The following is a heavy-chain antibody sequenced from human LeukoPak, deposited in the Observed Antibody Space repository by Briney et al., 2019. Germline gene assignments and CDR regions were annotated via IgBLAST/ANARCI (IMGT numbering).Heavy chain of an antibody. CDR2: IYYSGST. CDR1: GGSISSGGYS. V-gene: IGHV4-30-4*07. D-gene: IGHD1-26*01. J-gene: IGHJ6*03. Sequence: PSQTLPLTCAVSGGSISSGGYSWSWIRQPPGKGLEWIGYIYYSGSTNYNPSLKSRVTISVDTSKNQFSLKLSSVTAADTAVYYCARVGSYRYYYYYYYMDVWGKGTTVTVSS. CDR3: ARVGSYRYYYYYYYMDV.